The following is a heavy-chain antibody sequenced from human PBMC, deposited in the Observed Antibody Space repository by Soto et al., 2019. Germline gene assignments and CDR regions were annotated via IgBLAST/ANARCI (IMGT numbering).Heavy chain of an antibody. J-gene: IGHJ4*02. CDR2: MYQSGST. V-gene: IGHV4-34*09. Sequence: ASETLSLTCAVSGGSFRGYYWNWIRQAPGKGLEWIGEMYQSGSTNYNPSLKSRVTISVDTSKNQFSLKLSSVTAADTAVYYCARTDILTGYYPHFDYWGQGTLVTVSS. D-gene: IGHD3-9*01. CDR3: ARTDILTGYYPHFDY. CDR1: GGSFRGYY.